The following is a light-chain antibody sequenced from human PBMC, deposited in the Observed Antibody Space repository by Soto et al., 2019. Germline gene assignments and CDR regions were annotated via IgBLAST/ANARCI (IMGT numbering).Light chain of an antibody. Sequence: QSALTQPASVSGSPGQSITISCTGTSNYNLVSWYQQHPGKAPKLVIYEVSERPSGVSNRFSGSKSGNTASLTISGLQAEDEADYYCSSFTTSSTFVFGTGTKVTVL. J-gene: IGLJ1*01. CDR2: EVS. V-gene: IGLV2-14*02. CDR1: SNYNL. CDR3: SSFTTSSTFV.